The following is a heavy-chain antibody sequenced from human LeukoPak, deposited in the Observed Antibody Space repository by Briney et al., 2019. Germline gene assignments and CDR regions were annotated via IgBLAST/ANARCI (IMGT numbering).Heavy chain of an antibody. V-gene: IGHV5-51*01. D-gene: IGHD3-16*02. Sequence: PGESLQISCKGSGYSFTSYWIGWVRQLPGKGREWMGIIYPGDSHTRYSPSFQGQVTISADKSISTAYLQWSSLKASDTAMYYCARHHYDYVWGSYRHFDYWGQGTLVTVSS. CDR3: ARHHYDYVWGSYRHFDY. CDR1: GYSFTSYW. J-gene: IGHJ4*02. CDR2: IYPGDSHT.